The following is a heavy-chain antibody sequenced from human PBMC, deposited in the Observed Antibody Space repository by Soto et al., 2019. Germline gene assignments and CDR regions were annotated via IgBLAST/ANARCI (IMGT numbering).Heavy chain of an antibody. CDR3: AKEFMVTQLGFDY. CDR2: ISGSGGST. Sequence: TGGSMRLSCAASGFTFSSYAMSWVRQAPGKGLEWVSAISGSGGSTYYADSVKGRFTTSRDNSKNTLYLQMNSLRAEDTAVYYCAKEFMVTQLGFDYWGQGPLVTVYS. D-gene: IGHD5-18*01. V-gene: IGHV3-23*01. J-gene: IGHJ4*02. CDR1: GFTFSSYA.